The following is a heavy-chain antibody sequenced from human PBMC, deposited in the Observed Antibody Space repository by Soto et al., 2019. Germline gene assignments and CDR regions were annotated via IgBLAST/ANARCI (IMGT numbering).Heavy chain of an antibody. CDR3: ARDSGYYYYYGMDV. J-gene: IGHJ6*02. CDR2: ISYDGSNK. D-gene: IGHD5-12*01. V-gene: IGHV3-30*03. Sequence: GGSLRLSCAASGFTFSSYGMHWVRQAPGKGLEWVAVISYDGSNKYYADSVKGRFTISRDNSKNTLYLQMNSLRAEDTAVYYCARDSGYYYYYGMDVWGQGTTVTVS. CDR1: GFTFSSYG.